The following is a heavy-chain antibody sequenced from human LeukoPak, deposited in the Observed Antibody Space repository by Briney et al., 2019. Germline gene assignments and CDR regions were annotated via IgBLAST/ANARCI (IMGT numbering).Heavy chain of an antibody. CDR3: SRNGLVDFDY. Sequence: GGSLRLSCTASGFPFNDFAMRWVRQPAGKGLEWVGFIRRRAYGGAAEYAASVKGTFIISRDDSKGIAYLQMNSLKTEDTAVYYCSRNGLVDFDYWGQGSRVIVSP. V-gene: IGHV3-49*04. CDR1: GFPFNDFA. J-gene: IGHJ4*02. CDR2: IRRRAYGGAA.